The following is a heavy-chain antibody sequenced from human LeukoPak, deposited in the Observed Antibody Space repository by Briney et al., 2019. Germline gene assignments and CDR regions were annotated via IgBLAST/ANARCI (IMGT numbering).Heavy chain of an antibody. CDR3: ARDRTVVVTAIAEGTFDY. CDR1: GGTFSSYA. CDR2: IIPILGIA. J-gene: IGHJ4*02. Sequence: ASVKVSCKASGGTFSSYAISWVRQAPGQGLEWMGRIIPILGIANYARKFQGRVTITADKSTSTAYMELSSLRSEDTAVYYCARDRTVVVTAIAEGTFDYWGQGTLVTVSS. D-gene: IGHD2-21*02. V-gene: IGHV1-69*04.